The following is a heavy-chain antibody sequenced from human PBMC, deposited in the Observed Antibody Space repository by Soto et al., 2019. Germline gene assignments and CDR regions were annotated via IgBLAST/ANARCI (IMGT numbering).Heavy chain of an antibody. CDR3: AHRNDFWSGYWPNFDY. Sequence: GSGPTLVNPTQTLTLTCTFSGFSLSTSGVGVGWIRQPPGKALEWLALIYWDDDKRYSPSLKSRLTITKDTSKNQVVLTMTNMDPVDTATYYCAHRNDFWSGYWPNFDYWGQGTLVTVSS. J-gene: IGHJ4*02. CDR2: IYWDDDK. V-gene: IGHV2-5*02. CDR1: GFSLSTSGVG. D-gene: IGHD3-3*01.